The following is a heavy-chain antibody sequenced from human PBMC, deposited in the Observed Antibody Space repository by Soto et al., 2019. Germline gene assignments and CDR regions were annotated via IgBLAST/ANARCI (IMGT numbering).Heavy chain of an antibody. Sequence: EVQLVESGGGLVQPGGSLRLSCAASGFTFSSYWMHWVRQAPGQGLVWVSRINNDGSHTTYADSVKGRFTISRDNAKNTLYLPMNSLRAEETSVYYCTRESSGGNDYFDYWGHGTLVTVSS. CDR3: TRESSGGNDYFDY. CDR2: INNDGSHT. CDR1: GFTFSSYW. V-gene: IGHV3-74*01. D-gene: IGHD2-15*01. J-gene: IGHJ4*01.